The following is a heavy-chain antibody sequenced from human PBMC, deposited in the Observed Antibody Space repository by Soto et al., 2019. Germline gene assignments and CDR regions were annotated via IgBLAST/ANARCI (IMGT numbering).Heavy chain of an antibody. D-gene: IGHD2-2*02. Sequence: QVQLVQSGAEVKKPGSSVKVSCKASGGTFSSYTISWVRQAPGQGLEWMGRIIPILGIANYAQKFQGRVTSTADKSKSTADMALSSLRSEDTAVYYCAMEDCSSTSCHRDYWGQGTLVTVSS. CDR2: IIPILGIA. CDR3: AMEDCSSTSCHRDY. V-gene: IGHV1-69*02. J-gene: IGHJ4*02. CDR1: GGTFSSYT.